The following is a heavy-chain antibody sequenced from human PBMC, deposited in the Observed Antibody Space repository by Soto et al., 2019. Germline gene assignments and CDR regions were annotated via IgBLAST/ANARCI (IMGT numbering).Heavy chain of an antibody. CDR1: GFTFITSG. CDR2: ITYDGSDQ. Sequence: QVQLVESGGGVVQPGRSLRLSCVASGFTFITSGMHWVRQAPGKGLEWVAIITYDGSDQHYADSVKGRFTISRDNSRNTLYLQMNSLTIDDTAVYYCAKDNPAVALGGQGTLVTVSS. J-gene: IGHJ4*02. V-gene: IGHV3-30*18. CDR3: AKDNPAVAL.